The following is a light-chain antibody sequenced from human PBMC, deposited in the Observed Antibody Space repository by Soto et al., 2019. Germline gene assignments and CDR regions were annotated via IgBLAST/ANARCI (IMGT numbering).Light chain of an antibody. CDR1: QTIINY. CDR2: AAS. V-gene: IGKV1-39*01. Sequence: DIQMTQSPSSLSASVGDRVTITCRASQTIINYLNWYQHKPGQAPKLLIYAASAWQSGVPSRFSGSGSGTDFSLTISSLQPEDFATYYCKQSFTTPALTFGGGTRVDIK. J-gene: IGKJ4*01. CDR3: KQSFTTPALT.